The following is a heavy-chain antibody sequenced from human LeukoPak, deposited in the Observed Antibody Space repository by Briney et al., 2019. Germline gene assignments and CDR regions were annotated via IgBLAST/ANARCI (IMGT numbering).Heavy chain of an antibody. D-gene: IGHD2-21*01. CDR2: INHSGNS. J-gene: IGHJ4*02. V-gene: IGHV4-34*01. Sequence: PSETLSLTCSIYSGSFSAYYWNWFCLPPGRGLEWIGEINHSGNSNYNPSLKSRVTISVDTSKNQLSLKLSSVTAADTAVYYCAEIAYAGQILFDYWGQGTLVTVSS. CDR3: AEIAYAGQILFDY. CDR1: SGSFSAYY.